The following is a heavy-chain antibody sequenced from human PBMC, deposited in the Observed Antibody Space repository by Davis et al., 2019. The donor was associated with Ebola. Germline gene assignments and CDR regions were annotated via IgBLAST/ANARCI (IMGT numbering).Heavy chain of an antibody. CDR3: ARGWLRGGMDV. CDR2: TYYTSKWYI. Sequence: HSQTLSLTCVISGNSVSSDAAAWNWIRQSPSRGLEWLGRTYYTSKWYIDYAVSLKSRITINADTSKNQLSLHLNSVTPEDTALYYCARGWLRGGMDVWGEGTTVTV. V-gene: IGHV6-1*01. D-gene: IGHD5-18*01. CDR1: GNSVSSDAAA. J-gene: IGHJ6*02.